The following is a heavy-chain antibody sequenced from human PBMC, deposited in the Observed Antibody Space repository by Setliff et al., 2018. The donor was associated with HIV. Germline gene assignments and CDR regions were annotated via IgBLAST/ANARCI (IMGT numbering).Heavy chain of an antibody. CDR1: GGSISRGDYY. Sequence: SETLSLTCTVSGGSISRGDYYRNWIRQPAGKGLEWIGHIYTSGSTSGSTYYNPSLKSRVTISVDTSKSQFSLKLNSVTAADTAVYYCARELGASPHDVFDIWGQGTMVTVS. V-gene: IGHV4-61*09. J-gene: IGHJ3*02. CDR3: ARELGASPHDVFDI. CDR2: IYTSGSTSGST. D-gene: IGHD3-16*01.